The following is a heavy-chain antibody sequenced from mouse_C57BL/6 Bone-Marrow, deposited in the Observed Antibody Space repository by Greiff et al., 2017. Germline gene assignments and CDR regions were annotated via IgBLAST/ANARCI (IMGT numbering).Heavy chain of an antibody. V-gene: IGHV5-6*01. D-gene: IGHD1-1*01. CDR1: GFTFSSYG. CDR3: ARAYYGSSPAWFAY. Sequence: EVQLVESGGDLVKPGGSLKLSCAASGFTFSSYGMSWVRQTPDKRLEWVATISSGGSYTYYPDSVKGRFTISRDNAKNTLYLQMGSLKSEDTAMYYCARAYYGSSPAWFAYWGQGTLVTVSA. CDR2: ISSGGSYT. J-gene: IGHJ3*01.